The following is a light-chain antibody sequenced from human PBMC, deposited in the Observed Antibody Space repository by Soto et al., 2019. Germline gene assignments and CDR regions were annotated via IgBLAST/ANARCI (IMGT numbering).Light chain of an antibody. V-gene: IGKV1-5*01. J-gene: IGKJ1*01. CDR1: QSISSW. Sequence: DIQMTQSPSTLSASVGDRVTITCRASQSISSWLAWYQQKPGKAPKPLIYDASSLESGVPSRFSGSGSGTEFTLTISSLQPDDFATYYCQQYNSYSVTFGQGTKVDI. CDR3: QQYNSYSVT. CDR2: DAS.